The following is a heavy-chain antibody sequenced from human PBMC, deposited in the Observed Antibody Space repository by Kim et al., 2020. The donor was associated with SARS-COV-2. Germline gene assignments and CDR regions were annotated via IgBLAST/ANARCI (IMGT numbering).Heavy chain of an antibody. D-gene: IGHD3-16*01. Sequence: GGSLRRSCAASGFTFSSYRVNWVRQAPGKGLEWVSSISTSSTYLYYGDSVKGRFTISRDNAKNSLYLQMNSLRAEDTAMYYCAREYLGAFAIWGQGTMVTVSS. CDR3: AREYLGAFAI. CDR1: GFTFSSYR. CDR2: ISTSSTYL. V-gene: IGHV3-21*01. J-gene: IGHJ3*02.